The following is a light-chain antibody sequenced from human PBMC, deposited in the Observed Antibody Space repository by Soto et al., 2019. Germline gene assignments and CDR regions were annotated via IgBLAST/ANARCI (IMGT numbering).Light chain of an antibody. J-gene: IGLJ3*02. CDR1: SSDVCIYNY. V-gene: IGLV2-14*01. Sequence: QSALTQPASVSGSPGQSITISCTGTSSDVCIYNYVSWYQHHPDKAPKLIIFEVSNRPSGVSNRFSGSKSGNTATLTISGRQAEDEADYYCSSYSTRSTVRRFGGGTKLTVL. CDR2: EVS. CDR3: SSYSTRSTVRR.